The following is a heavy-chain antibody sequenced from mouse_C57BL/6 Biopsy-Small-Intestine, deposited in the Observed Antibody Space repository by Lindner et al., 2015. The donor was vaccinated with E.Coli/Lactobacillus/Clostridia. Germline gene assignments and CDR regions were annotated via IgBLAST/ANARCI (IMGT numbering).Heavy chain of an antibody. J-gene: IGHJ2*02. CDR1: GYTFTGYW. CDR3: AREGDYDYDVVDY. D-gene: IGHD2-4*01. V-gene: IGHV1-9*01. CDR2: ILPGSGNT. Sequence: VQLQESGAELMKPGASVKLSCKATGYTFTGYWIEWVKQRPGHGLEWIGEILPGSGNTDYNEKFKDKATFTADTSSNTAYMQLSSLTTEDSAIYYCAREGDYDYDVVDYWGQGTSLTVSS.